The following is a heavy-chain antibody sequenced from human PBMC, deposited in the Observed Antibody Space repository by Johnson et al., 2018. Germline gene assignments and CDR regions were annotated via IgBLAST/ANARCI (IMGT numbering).Heavy chain of an antibody. CDR3: AKGPYSSSNYYSYFMDV. V-gene: IGHV3-43*01. CDR2: ISWDGGSK. CDR1: GFTFDDYT. J-gene: IGHJ6*03. Sequence: EVQLVETGGVVVQPGGSLRLSCAASGFTFDDYTMHWVRQAPGKGLEWVSLISWDGGSKYYADSVKGRFTISRDNSKNSLYLQMNSLRTEDTALYYCAKGPYSSSNYYSYFMDVWGKGTTVTVSS. D-gene: IGHD6-6*01.